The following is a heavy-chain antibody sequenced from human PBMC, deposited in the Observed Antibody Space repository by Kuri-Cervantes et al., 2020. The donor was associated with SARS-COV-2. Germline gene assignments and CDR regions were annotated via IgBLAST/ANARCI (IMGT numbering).Heavy chain of an antibody. D-gene: IGHD3-3*01. CDR1: GFTFSNSD. CDR2: VSWNGSRT. J-gene: IGHJ3*02. Sequence: LSLTCAASGFTFSNSDMNWVRQAPGKGLEWVSGVSWNGSRTHYADSVKGRFIISRDNSRNTLYLQMNSLRAEDTAVYYCAKDLSADFWSGYYKPDAFDIWGQGTMVTVSS. V-gene: IGHV3-35*01. CDR3: AKDLSADFWSGYYKPDAFDI.